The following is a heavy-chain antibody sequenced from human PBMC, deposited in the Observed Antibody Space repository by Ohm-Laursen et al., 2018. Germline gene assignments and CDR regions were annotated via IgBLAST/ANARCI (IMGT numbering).Heavy chain of an antibody. CDR1: GFTFSSYW. CDR3: AKDGSGSYNWFDP. Sequence: GTLSLTCAASGFTFSSYWMHWVRQAPGKGLVWVSRINSDGSSTSYADSVKGRFTISRDNAKNSLYLQMNSLRAEDTAFYYCAKDGSGSYNWFDPWGQGTLVTVSS. V-gene: IGHV3-74*01. CDR2: INSDGSST. J-gene: IGHJ5*02. D-gene: IGHD1-26*01.